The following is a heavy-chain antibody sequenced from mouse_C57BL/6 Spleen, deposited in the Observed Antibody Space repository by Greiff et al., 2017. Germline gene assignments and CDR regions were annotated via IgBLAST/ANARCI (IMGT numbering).Heavy chain of an antibody. V-gene: IGHV1-62-2*01. CDR2: FYPGSGSI. Sequence: QVQLQQSGAELVKPGASVKLSCKASGYTFTEYTIHWVKQRSGQGLEWIGWFYPGSGSIKYNEKFKDKDTLTADKSSSTVYMEMSRLTSEDAAGYFCAGHEDKRYDYDGGFAYWGQGTLVTVSA. CDR3: AGHEDKRYDYDGGFAY. CDR1: GYTFTEYT. J-gene: IGHJ3*01. D-gene: IGHD2-4*01.